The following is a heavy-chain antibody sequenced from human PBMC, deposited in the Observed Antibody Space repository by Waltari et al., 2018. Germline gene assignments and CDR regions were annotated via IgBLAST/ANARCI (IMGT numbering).Heavy chain of an antibody. CDR2: IYTSGST. J-gene: IGHJ2*01. CDR3: ARETYSSSWSSLNWYFDL. V-gene: IGHV4-4*07. CDR1: GGSISSYY. D-gene: IGHD6-13*01. Sequence: QVQLQESGPGLVKPSETLSLTCTVSGGSISSYYWRWIRQPAGTGLEWIGRIYTSGSTNYNPSLKSRVTMSVDTSKNQFSLKLSSVTAADTAVYYCARETYSSSWSSLNWYFDLWGRGTLVTVSS.